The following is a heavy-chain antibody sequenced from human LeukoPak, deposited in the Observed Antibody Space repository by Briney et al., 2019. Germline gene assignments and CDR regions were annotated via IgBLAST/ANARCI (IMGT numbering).Heavy chain of an antibody. CDR3: AKDPTGYYDFWRSSSPAFPPGDY. Sequence: GGSLRLSCAASGFTFSSYSMNWVRQAPGKGLEWVSSISSSSSYIYYADSVKGRFTISRDNSKNTLYLQMNSLRAEDTAVYYCAKDPTGYYDFWRSSSPAFPPGDYWGQGTLVTVSS. J-gene: IGHJ4*02. CDR2: ISSSSSYI. D-gene: IGHD3-3*01. V-gene: IGHV3-21*04. CDR1: GFTFSSYS.